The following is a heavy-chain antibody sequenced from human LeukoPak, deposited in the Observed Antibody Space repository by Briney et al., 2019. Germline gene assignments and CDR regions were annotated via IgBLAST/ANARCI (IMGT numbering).Heavy chain of an antibody. Sequence: PGGSLRLSCAASGYTSSNAWMSWVRQAPGKGLEWVGRIKSKTDGGTRDYAAPVKGRFTISRDDSKNTLYLQMNSLKTEDTAVYYCTTFDYAAFLIWGQGTMDTVSS. D-gene: IGHD4/OR15-4a*01. V-gene: IGHV3-15*01. CDR2: IKSKTDGGTR. CDR3: TTFDYAAFLI. CDR1: GYTSSNAW. J-gene: IGHJ3*02.